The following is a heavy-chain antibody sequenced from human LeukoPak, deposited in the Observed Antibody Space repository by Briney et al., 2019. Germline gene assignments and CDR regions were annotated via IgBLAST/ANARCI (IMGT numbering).Heavy chain of an antibody. J-gene: IGHJ5*02. D-gene: IGHD5-18*01. Sequence: GGSLRLSCTTSGFPFSSFGMSWVRQAPGKGLEWVSYISSSGSTIYYADSVKGRFTISRDNAKNSLYLQINSLRAEDTAVYYCARKGYSYGFVNWFDPWGQGTLVTVSS. V-gene: IGHV3-48*04. CDR2: ISSSGSTI. CDR3: ARKGYSYGFVNWFDP. CDR1: GFPFSSFG.